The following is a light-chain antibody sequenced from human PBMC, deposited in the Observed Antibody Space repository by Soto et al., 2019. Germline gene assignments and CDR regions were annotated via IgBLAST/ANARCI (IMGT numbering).Light chain of an antibody. CDR3: QVWDGLSDHVI. CDR1: NIESKS. V-gene: IGLV3-21*02. Sequence: SYELPQPPSVSVAPGQTARITCGGNNIESKSVHWYQQRPGQAPVLVVHDDSDRPSGIPERISGSNSGNTATLTISRVEAGDEAEYYCQVWDGLSDHVIFGGGTKLTVL. CDR2: DDS. J-gene: IGLJ2*01.